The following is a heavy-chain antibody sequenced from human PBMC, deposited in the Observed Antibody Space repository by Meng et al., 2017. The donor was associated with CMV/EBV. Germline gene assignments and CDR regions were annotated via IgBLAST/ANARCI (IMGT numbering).Heavy chain of an antibody. D-gene: IGHD2-2*01. Sequence: ASVKVSCKASGYTFTSYDINWVRQATGQGLEWMGWMNPNSGNTGYAQKFQGRVTMTRNTSISTAYMELSSLRSEDTAVYYCARSYIPGSTSTKGWFDPWGQGTLVTVSS. CDR2: MNPNSGNT. CDR1: GYTFTSYD. V-gene: IGHV1-8*01. CDR3: ARSYIPGSTSTKGWFDP. J-gene: IGHJ5*02.